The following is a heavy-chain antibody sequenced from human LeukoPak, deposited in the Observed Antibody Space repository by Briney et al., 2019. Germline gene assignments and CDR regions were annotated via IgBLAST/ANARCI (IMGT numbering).Heavy chain of an antibody. CDR1: GFTFSSYS. CDR3: ARDKVADY. Sequence: PGGSLRLSCAASGFTFSSYSMSWVRQAPGKGLEWVSSITSSSSYIYYADSLEGRFTISRDNAQNSLYLQMDSLRAEDTAVYYCARDKVADYWGQGTLVTVSS. V-gene: IGHV3-21*01. CDR2: ITSSSSYI. J-gene: IGHJ4*02. D-gene: IGHD2-15*01.